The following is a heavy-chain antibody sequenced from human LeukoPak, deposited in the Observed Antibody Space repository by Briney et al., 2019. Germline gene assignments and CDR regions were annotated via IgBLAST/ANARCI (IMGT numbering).Heavy chain of an antibody. CDR1: GFTFSSYG. CDR2: IWYDGSNK. Sequence: GGSLRPSCAASGFTFSSYGMHWVRQAPGKGLEWVAVIWYDGSNKYYADSVKGRFTISRDNSKDTLYLQMNSLRAEDTAVYYCARDGENGDYNYWGQGTLVTVSS. CDR3: ARDGENGDYNY. V-gene: IGHV3-33*01. D-gene: IGHD4-17*01. J-gene: IGHJ4*02.